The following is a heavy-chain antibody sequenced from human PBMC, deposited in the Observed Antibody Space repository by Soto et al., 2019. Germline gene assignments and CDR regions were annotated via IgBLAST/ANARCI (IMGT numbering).Heavy chain of an antibody. CDR2: ISYDGTNK. Sequence: QVQLVESGGGVVQPGRSLRLSCAASGFTFSTYAMHWVRQSPGKGLEWVAVISYDGTNKYYADSVRGRFTISRDNSKNPLFLQMNSLRAEDTDVYYCAKDGGGYNYGYVMLDKYYYGMDVWGHGTTVTVSS. J-gene: IGHJ6*02. V-gene: IGHV3-30-3*01. CDR1: GFTFSTYA. D-gene: IGHD5-18*01. CDR3: AKDGGGYNYGYVMLDKYYYGMDV.